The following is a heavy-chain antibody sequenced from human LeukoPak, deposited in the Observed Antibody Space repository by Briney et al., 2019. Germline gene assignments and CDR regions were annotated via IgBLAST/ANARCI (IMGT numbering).Heavy chain of an antibody. D-gene: IGHD3-10*01. V-gene: IGHV1-3*01. J-gene: IGHJ6*02. CDR3: ARDSLWFGELLYYYYGMDV. Sequence: ASVKVSCKASGYTFTGYYMHWVRQAPGQRLEWMGWINAGNGNTKYSQKFQGRVTITRDTSASTAYMELSSLRSEDTAVYYCARDSLWFGELLYYYYGMDVWGQGTTVTVSS. CDR2: INAGNGNT. CDR1: GYTFTGYY.